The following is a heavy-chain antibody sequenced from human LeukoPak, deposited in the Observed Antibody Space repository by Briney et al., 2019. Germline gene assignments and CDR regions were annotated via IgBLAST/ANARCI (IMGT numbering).Heavy chain of an antibody. CDR2: IKSKTDGGTT. CDR1: GFTFSSYS. V-gene: IGHV3-15*01. J-gene: IGHJ4*02. CDR3: TTDPVGAPYYYDSSGYRYYFDY. D-gene: IGHD3-22*01. Sequence: PGGSLRLSCAASGFTFSSYSMNWVRQAPGKGLEWVGRIKSKTDGGTTDYAAPVKGRFTISRDDSKNTPYLQMNSLKTEDAAVYYCTTDPVGAPYYYDSSGYRYYFDYWGQGTLVTVSS.